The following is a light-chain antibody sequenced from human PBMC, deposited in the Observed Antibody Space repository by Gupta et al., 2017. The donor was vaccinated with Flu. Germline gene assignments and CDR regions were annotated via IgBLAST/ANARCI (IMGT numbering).Light chain of an antibody. CDR3: QAWDSSPVV. CDR1: KLGEKY. CDR2: EDH. Sequence: SYELSQPSSVSVSPGQTASITCSGHKLGEKYACWYQQKPGQSPLLVIYEDHKRPSGIPERFSGSNSGNTATLTISGAQAVDEADYYWQAWDSSPVVFGGGTKLTVL. J-gene: IGLJ2*01. V-gene: IGLV3-1*01.